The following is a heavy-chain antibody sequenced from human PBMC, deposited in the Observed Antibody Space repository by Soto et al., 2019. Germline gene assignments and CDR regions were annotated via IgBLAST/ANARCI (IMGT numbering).Heavy chain of an antibody. CDR2: IKSKTDGGTT. Sequence: EVQLVESGGGLVKPGGSLRLSCAASGFTFSNAWMSWVRQAPGKGLEWVGRIKSKTDGGTTDYAAPVKGRFTISRDDSKNTLYLQLNSLKTEDTAVYYCTTDFFTVWWSPFDYWGQGTLVTVSS. D-gene: IGHD2-21*01. V-gene: IGHV3-15*01. CDR3: TTDFFTVWWSPFDY. CDR1: GFTFSNAW. J-gene: IGHJ4*02.